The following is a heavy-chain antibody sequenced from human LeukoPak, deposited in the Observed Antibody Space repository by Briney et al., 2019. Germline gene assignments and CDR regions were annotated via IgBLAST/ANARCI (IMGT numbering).Heavy chain of an antibody. CDR3: ARLIQLFGIDV. Sequence: PGGSLRLSCAASGFTFSSYSMNWVRQAPGKGLEWVSSISSSSSYIYYADSVNGRFTISRDNATNSLYLQMNSLRAEDTAVYYCARLIQLFGIDVWGTGTTVTVSS. CDR2: ISSSSSYI. CDR1: GFTFSSYS. V-gene: IGHV3-21*01. J-gene: IGHJ6*04. D-gene: IGHD5-18*01.